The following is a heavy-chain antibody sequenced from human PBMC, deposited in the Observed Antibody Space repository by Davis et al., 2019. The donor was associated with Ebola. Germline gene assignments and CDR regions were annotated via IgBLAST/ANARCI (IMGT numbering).Heavy chain of an antibody. V-gene: IGHV4-34*01. CDR3: ARGPFWSGYPLDY. CDR2: INHSGST. J-gene: IGHJ4*02. CDR1: GGSFSGYY. Sequence: SETLSLTCAVYGGSFSGYYWSWIRQPPGKGLEWIGEINHSGSTNYNPSLKSQVTISVDTSKNQFSLKLSSVTAADTAVYYCARGPFWSGYPLDYWGQGTLVTVSS. D-gene: IGHD3-3*01.